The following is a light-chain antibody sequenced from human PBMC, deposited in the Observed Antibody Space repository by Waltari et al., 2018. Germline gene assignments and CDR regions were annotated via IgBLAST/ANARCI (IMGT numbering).Light chain of an antibody. Sequence: QSALTQPASVSGSPGQSSTIPCTGTSSAFVSWYQRYPGKAPKLMIFDVSNRPSGVSDRFSGSKSANMASLTISGLLAEDEADYYCSSFTGGSNVLFGGGTKLTVL. V-gene: IGLV2-14*03. CDR3: SSFTGGSNVL. CDR1: SSAF. J-gene: IGLJ2*01. CDR2: DVS.